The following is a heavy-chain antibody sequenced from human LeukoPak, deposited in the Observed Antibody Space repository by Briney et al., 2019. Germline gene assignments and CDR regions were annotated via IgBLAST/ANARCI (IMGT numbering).Heavy chain of an antibody. Sequence: SETLSLTCTVSGGSISSYYWSWIRRPPGKGLEWIGYIYYSGSTNYNPSLKSRVTISVDTSKNQFSLKLSSVTAADTAVYYCARGPSSSWYDTYYFDYWGQGTLVTVSS. D-gene: IGHD6-13*01. CDR1: GGSISSYY. J-gene: IGHJ4*02. CDR3: ARGPSSSWYDTYYFDY. V-gene: IGHV4-59*01. CDR2: IYYSGST.